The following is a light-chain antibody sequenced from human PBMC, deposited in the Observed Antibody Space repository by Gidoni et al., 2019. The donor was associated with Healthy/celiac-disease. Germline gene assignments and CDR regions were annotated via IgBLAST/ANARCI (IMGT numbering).Light chain of an antibody. J-gene: IGKJ1*01. CDR2: KAS. CDR1: QSISSW. CDR3: QQYNSYSPWT. V-gene: IGKV1-5*03. Sequence: DIHMTQSPSTLSASVGDSFTITCRASQSISSWLAWYQQKPVKAPKLLSYKASSLESGVPSRFSGSGSGTEFTLTISSLQPDDFATYYCQQYNSYSPWTFGQGTKVEIK.